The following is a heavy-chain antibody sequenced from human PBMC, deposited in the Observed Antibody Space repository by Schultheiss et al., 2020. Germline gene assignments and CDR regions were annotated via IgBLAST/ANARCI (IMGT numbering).Heavy chain of an antibody. CDR2: IYYSGST. CDR1: GGSISSYY. CDR3: ARRNSPPRYGSGSYLFDY. J-gene: IGHJ4*02. D-gene: IGHD3-10*01. Sequence: SETLSLTCTVSGGSISSYYWSWIRQPPGKGLEWIGSIYYSGSTYYNPSLKSRVTISVDTSKNQFSLKLSSVTAADTAVYYCARRNSPPRYGSGSYLFDYWGQGTLVTVSS. V-gene: IGHV4-59*05.